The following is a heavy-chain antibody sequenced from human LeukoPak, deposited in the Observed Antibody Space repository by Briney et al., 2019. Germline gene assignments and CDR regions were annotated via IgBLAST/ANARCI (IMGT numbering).Heavy chain of an antibody. D-gene: IGHD3-10*01. CDR2: ISYDGSNK. CDR3: AREFVWFGELLIGYYYGMDV. CDR1: GFTFSSYA. Sequence: GGSLRLSCAASGFTFSSYAMHWVRQAPGKGLEWVAVISYDGSNKYCADSVKGRFTISRDNSKNTLYLQMNSLRAEDTAVYYCAREFVWFGELLIGYYYGMDVWGQGTTVTVSS. V-gene: IGHV3-30-3*01. J-gene: IGHJ6*02.